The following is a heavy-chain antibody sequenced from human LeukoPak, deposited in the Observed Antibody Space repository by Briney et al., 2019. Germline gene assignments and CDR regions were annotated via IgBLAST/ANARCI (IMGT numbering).Heavy chain of an antibody. V-gene: IGHV4-38-2*01. CDR3: ATTCSGGSCYALVFDY. CDR1: GYSISSGYY. J-gene: IGHJ4*02. Sequence: SETLSLTCAVSGYSISSGYYWGWIRQPPGKGLEWIGSIYYSGSTYYNPSLKSRVTISVDTSKNQFSLKLSSVTAADTAVYYCATTCSGGSCYALVFDYWGQGTLITVSS. D-gene: IGHD2-15*01. CDR2: IYYSGST.